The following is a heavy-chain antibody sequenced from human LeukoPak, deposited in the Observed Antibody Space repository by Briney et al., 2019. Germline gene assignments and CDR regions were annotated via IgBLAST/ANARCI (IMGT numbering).Heavy chain of an antibody. V-gene: IGHV3-7*01. D-gene: IGHD6-13*01. CDR1: GFTFSSYR. J-gene: IGHJ3*02. CDR2: TKQDGREK. CDR3: ARVRSSSWYRDAFDI. Sequence: GGSLRLSCAASGFTFSSYRMSWVRQAPGKGLEWVANTKQDGREKYYVDSVKGRFTISTDNAKNSLFLQMSSLRAEDTALYYCARVRSSSWYRDAFDIWGQGTMVTVSS.